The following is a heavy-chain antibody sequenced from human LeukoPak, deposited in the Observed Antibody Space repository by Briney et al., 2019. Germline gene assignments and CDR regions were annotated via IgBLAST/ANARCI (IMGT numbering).Heavy chain of an antibody. Sequence: GGSLRLSCAATGFTFSSYAMHWVRQAPGKGLEWVAAISYDGNNKYYADSVKGRFTISRDNSKNTLYLQMNSLRAEDTAVYYCAELGITMIGGVWGKGTTVTISS. D-gene: IGHD3-10*02. V-gene: IGHV3-30*04. CDR3: AELGITMIGGV. J-gene: IGHJ6*04. CDR2: ISYDGNNK. CDR1: GFTFSSYA.